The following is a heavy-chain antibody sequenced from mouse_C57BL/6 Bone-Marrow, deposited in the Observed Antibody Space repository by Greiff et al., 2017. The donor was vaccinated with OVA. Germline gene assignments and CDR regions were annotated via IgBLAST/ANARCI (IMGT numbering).Heavy chain of an antibody. CDR3: TREGKYYDYDIWYFDV. Sequence: EVMLVESGEGLVKPGGSLKLSCAASGFTFSSYAMSWVRQTPEKRLEWVAYISSGGDYIYYADTVKGRFTISRDNARNTLYLQMSSLKSEDTAMYYCTREGKYYDYDIWYFDVWGTGTTVTVSS. CDR2: ISSGGDYI. CDR1: GFTFSSYA. V-gene: IGHV5-9-1*02. J-gene: IGHJ1*03. D-gene: IGHD2-4*01.